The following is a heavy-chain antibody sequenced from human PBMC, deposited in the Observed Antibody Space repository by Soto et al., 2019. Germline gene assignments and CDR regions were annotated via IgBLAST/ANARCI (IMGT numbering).Heavy chain of an antibody. CDR2: TYYRSKWYN. Sequence: SQTLSLTCSISGDSVSSNSAAWNWIRQSPSRGLEWLGRTYYRSKWYNDYAVSVKSRITINPDTSKNQFSLQLNSVTPEDTAVYYCARGVGATRLYAFDIWGQGTMVTVSS. CDR1: GDSVSSNSAA. J-gene: IGHJ3*02. V-gene: IGHV6-1*01. CDR3: ARGVGATRLYAFDI. D-gene: IGHD1-26*01.